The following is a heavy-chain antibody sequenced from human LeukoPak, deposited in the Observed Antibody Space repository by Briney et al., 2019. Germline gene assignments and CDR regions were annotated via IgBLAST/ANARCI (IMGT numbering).Heavy chain of an antibody. CDR3: ARDRAYSSGWHSYNWFDP. Sequence: PSETLSLTCTVSGGSISSGDYYWSWIRQPPGKGLEWIGYIYYSGSTYYNPSLKSRVTISVDTSKNQFSLQLNSVTPEDTAVYYCARDRAYSSGWHSYNWFDPWGQGTLVTVSS. V-gene: IGHV4-30-4*01. J-gene: IGHJ5*02. CDR2: IYYSGST. CDR1: GGSISSGDYY. D-gene: IGHD6-19*01.